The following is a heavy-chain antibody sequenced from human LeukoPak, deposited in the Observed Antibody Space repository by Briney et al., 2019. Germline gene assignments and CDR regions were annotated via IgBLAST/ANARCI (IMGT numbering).Heavy chain of an antibody. CDR1: GFTFSDYI. D-gene: IGHD3-22*01. V-gene: IGHV3-21*01. CDR2: ISSSYNYI. CDR3: AGDFEERGYFVADFDY. J-gene: IGHJ4*02. Sequence: PGGSLRLSCAASGFTFSDYIMNWVRQAPGKGLEWVSSISSSYNYIYYADSVKGRFTTSRDNAKNSLYLQMNSLRAEDTAVYYCAGDFEERGYFVADFDYWGQGTLVTVSS.